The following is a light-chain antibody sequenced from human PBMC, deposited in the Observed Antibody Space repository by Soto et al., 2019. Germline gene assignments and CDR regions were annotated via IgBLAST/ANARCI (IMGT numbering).Light chain of an antibody. Sequence: DIVMTQSPGTLSVSPWGRATLSCRASQSVGNNLAWYQQKPGQAPRLLIYGASTRATGIPARFSGSGSGTDFTLTISRLEPEDFAVYYCQQYGSSPTTFGQGTKVDIK. CDR3: QQYGSSPTT. CDR1: QSVGNN. J-gene: IGKJ1*01. CDR2: GAS. V-gene: IGKV3-20*01.